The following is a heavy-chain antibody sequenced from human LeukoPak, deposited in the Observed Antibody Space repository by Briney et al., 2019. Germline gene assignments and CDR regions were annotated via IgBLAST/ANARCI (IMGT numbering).Heavy chain of an antibody. V-gene: IGHV3-9*01. CDR1: GFTFDDYA. D-gene: IGHD3-10*01. Sequence: GRSLRLSCAASGFTFDDYAMHWVRQAPGKGLEWVSGISWNSGSIGYADSVKGRFTISRDNAKNSLYLQMNSLRAEDTALYYCAKDLSYGSGSYSDYYGMDVWGQGTTVTVSS. CDR2: ISWNSGSI. J-gene: IGHJ6*02. CDR3: AKDLSYGSGSYSDYYGMDV.